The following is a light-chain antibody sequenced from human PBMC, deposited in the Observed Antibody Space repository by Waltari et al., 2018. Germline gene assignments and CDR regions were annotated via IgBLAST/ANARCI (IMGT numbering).Light chain of an antibody. CDR2: EDT. CDR3: YSSDSTGLRV. V-gene: IGLV3-10*01. CDR1: ELPRQY. Sequence: SYELTQPPSVSVSPGQTARITCSGHELPRQYAYWFQQKSGQAPRLVIYEDTKRPSGSPERFSGSSSGTVATLTITGAQVDDEADYYCYSSDSTGLRVFGGGTTVVVL. J-gene: IGLJ1*01.